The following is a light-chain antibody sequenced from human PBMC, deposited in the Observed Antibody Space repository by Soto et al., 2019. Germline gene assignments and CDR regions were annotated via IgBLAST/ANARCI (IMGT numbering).Light chain of an antibody. V-gene: IGKV3D-7*01. CDR2: GAS. J-gene: IGKJ1*01. CDR3: QQSYSSPPT. Sequence: EIVLTQSPATLSLSPGERATFSCRASQTVRNNYLAWYQQKPGQAPRLLIYGASTRAAGIPARFSGSGSGTEFTLTISSLQPEDFATYYCQQSYSSPPTFGQGAKVDIK. CDR1: QTVRNNY.